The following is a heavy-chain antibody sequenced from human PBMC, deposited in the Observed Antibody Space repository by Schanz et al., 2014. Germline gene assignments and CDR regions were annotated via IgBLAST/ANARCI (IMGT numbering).Heavy chain of an antibody. Sequence: EVQLLESGGGLVQPGGSLRLSCAASGFSFGTYAMSWVRQAPGKGLLWVSSISGTGGDDTYYADSVKGRFTISRDNAENTLFLQMNSLRAEDTAVYYCARKVVATIGGYYDNWGQGTLVIVSS. CDR2: ISGTGGDDT. D-gene: IGHD5-12*01. CDR1: GFSFGTYA. CDR3: ARKVVATIGGYYDN. J-gene: IGHJ4*02. V-gene: IGHV3-23*01.